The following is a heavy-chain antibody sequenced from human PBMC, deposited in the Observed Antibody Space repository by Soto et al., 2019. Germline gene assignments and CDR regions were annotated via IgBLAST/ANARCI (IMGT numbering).Heavy chain of an antibody. CDR1: GFTFDDYA. CDR2: ISWNSGSI. Sequence: PGGSLRLSCAASGFTFDDYAMHWVRQAPGKGLEWVSGISWNSGSIGYADSVKGRFTISRDNAKNSLYLQMNSLRAEDTALYYCAMFSSSNDYYYYYYMDVWGKGTTVTVSS. V-gene: IGHV3-9*01. CDR3: AMFSSSNDYYYYYYMDV. D-gene: IGHD6-13*01. J-gene: IGHJ6*03.